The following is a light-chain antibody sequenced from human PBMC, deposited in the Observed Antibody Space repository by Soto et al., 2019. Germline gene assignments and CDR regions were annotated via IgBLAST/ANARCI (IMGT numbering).Light chain of an antibody. V-gene: IGKV3D-15*01. CDR3: QQYKDWPPLT. CDR2: GAS. J-gene: IGKJ4*01. CDR1: HNININ. Sequence: EIVMTQSPLTLSVSPGERATLSCRASHNININLAWYQQRPGQAPRVLIYGASSRASGIPDRFSGSGSVTDFTLTINRLEPDDFAFYYCQQYKDWPPLTFGGGTRVEIK.